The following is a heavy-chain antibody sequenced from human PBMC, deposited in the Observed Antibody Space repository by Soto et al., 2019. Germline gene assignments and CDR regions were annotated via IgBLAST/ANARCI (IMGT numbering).Heavy chain of an antibody. V-gene: IGHV3-30*18. J-gene: IGHJ6*02. CDR2: ISYDGSNK. CDR3: AKDMSSSWYGVGPYYYGMDV. Sequence: GSLRLSCAASGFTFSSYGMHWVRQAPGKGLEWVAVISYDGSNKYYADSVKGRFTISRDNSKNTLYLQMNSLRAEETAVYYCAKDMSSSWYGVGPYYYGMDVWGQGTTVTVSS. D-gene: IGHD6-13*01. CDR1: GFTFSSYG.